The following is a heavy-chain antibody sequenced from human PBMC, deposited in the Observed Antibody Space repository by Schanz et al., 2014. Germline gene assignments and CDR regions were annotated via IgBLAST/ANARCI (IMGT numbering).Heavy chain of an antibody. CDR3: ARDLDWTHDF. CDR1: GYTFTRSG. CDR2: IAPIFDRV. V-gene: IGHV1-69*06. Sequence: QVQLVQSGGEVKTPGASVKVSCKASGYTFTRSGISWVRQAPGQGLEWMGGIAPIFDRVIYAQKFQGRVTITADKSTTTAYMELSSLTSADTAMYYCARDLDWTHDFWGQGTLVTVSS. J-gene: IGHJ4*02. D-gene: IGHD1-1*01.